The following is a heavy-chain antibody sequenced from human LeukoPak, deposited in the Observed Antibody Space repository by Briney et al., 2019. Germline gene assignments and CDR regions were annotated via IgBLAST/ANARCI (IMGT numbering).Heavy chain of an antibody. CDR1: GFTFSNAW. Sequence: PGGSLRLSCAASGFTFSNAWMSWVRQPPGKGLEWVGRIKSKTDGGTTDYAAPVKGRFTISRDDSKNTLYLQMNSLKTEDTAVYYCTTDPPDIVVVPAAMPAYYYMDVWGKRTTVTVSS. CDR3: TTDPPDIVVVPAAMPAYYYMDV. J-gene: IGHJ6*03. V-gene: IGHV3-15*01. D-gene: IGHD2-2*01. CDR2: IKSKTDGGTT.